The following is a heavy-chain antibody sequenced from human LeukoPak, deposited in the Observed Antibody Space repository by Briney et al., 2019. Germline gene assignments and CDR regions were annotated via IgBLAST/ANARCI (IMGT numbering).Heavy chain of an antibody. Sequence: PGGSLRLSCAASGFTFSSYAMSWVRQAPGKGLEWVSAISGSGGSTYYADSVKGRFTISRDNSKNALYLQMNSQRAEDTAVYYCAKLRYSSSSSGKSQSYFDYWGQGTLVTVSS. CDR2: ISGSGGST. D-gene: IGHD6-6*01. CDR1: GFTFSSYA. V-gene: IGHV3-23*01. CDR3: AKLRYSSSSSGKSQSYFDY. J-gene: IGHJ4*02.